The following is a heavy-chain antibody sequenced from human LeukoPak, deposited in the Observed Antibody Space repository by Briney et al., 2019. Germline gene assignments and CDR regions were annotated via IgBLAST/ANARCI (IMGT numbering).Heavy chain of an antibody. CDR2: INHSGST. D-gene: IGHD1-26*01. CDR3: AISIVGATTRWFDP. J-gene: IGHJ5*02. Sequence: SETLSLTCAVYGGSFSGYYWSWIRQPPGKGLEWIGEINHSGSTNYNPSLKSRVAISVDTSKNQFSLKLSSVTAADTAVYYCAISIVGATTRWFDPWGQGTLVTVSS. V-gene: IGHV4-34*01. CDR1: GGSFSGYY.